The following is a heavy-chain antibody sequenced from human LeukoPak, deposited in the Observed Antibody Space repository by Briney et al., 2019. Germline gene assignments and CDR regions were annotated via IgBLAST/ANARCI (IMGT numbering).Heavy chain of an antibody. CDR1: GGSFSGYY. V-gene: IGHV4-34*01. Sequence: PETPSLTCAVYGGSFSGYYWSWIRQPPGKGLEWIGEINHSGSTNYNPSLKSRVTISVDTSKNQFSLKLSSVTAADTAVYYCARGLNRIAAAGPPKYYYYTDVWGKGTTVTVSS. CDR2: INHSGST. CDR3: ARGLNRIAAAGPPKYYYYTDV. D-gene: IGHD6-13*01. J-gene: IGHJ6*03.